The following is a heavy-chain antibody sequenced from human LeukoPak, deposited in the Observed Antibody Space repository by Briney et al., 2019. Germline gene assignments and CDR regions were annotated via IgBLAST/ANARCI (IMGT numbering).Heavy chain of an antibody. J-gene: IGHJ4*02. CDR3: AKNRGGSYYSGSDY. Sequence: GGSLRLSCAASGFTFSSYAMNWVRQAPGKGLEWVSAVRGSDAGTSYADSVKGRFTISRDNSKNTLDLQMNSLRAEDTAVYYCAKNRGGSYYSGSDYWGQGTLVTVSS. CDR2: VRGSDAGT. D-gene: IGHD1-26*01. CDR1: GFTFSSYA. V-gene: IGHV3-23*01.